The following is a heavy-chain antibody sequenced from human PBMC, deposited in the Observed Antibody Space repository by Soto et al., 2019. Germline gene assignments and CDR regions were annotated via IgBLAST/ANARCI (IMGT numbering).Heavy chain of an antibody. Sequence: PGGSLRLSCSASGFTFSSYAMHWVRQAPGKGLEYVSAISSSGGSTYYADSVKGRFTISRDNSKNTLYLQMYSLRAEDTAVYYCAKKVVVTARLDFYYGLDVWGQGTTVTVSS. D-gene: IGHD2-21*02. V-gene: IGHV3-64*04. J-gene: IGHJ6*02. CDR3: AKKVVVTARLDFYYGLDV. CDR2: ISSSGGST. CDR1: GFTFSSYA.